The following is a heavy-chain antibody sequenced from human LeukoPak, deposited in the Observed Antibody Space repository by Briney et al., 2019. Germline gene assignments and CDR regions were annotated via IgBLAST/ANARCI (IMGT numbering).Heavy chain of an antibody. V-gene: IGHV3-74*01. Sequence: GGSLRLSCAASGFSFSSYWMHWVRQAPGKGLVWVSRINSDGSSTSYADSVKGRFTISRDNAKNTLYLQMNSPRAEDTAVYYCARGFGYDNILTYWGQGTLGTVSS. D-gene: IGHD5-12*01. CDR1: GFSFSSYW. CDR2: INSDGSST. J-gene: IGHJ4*02. CDR3: ARGFGYDNILTY.